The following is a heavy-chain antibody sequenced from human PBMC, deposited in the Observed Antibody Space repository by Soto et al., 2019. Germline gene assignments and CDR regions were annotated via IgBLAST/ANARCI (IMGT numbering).Heavy chain of an antibody. CDR3: ARGRRGRIAAAAGYYYYMDV. CDR2: INHSGST. D-gene: IGHD6-13*01. J-gene: IGHJ6*03. CDR1: GGSFSGYY. V-gene: IGHV4-34*01. Sequence: ETLSLTCAVYGGSFSGYYWSWIRQPPGKGLEWIGEINHSGSTNYNPSLKSRVTISVDTSKNQFSLKLSSVTAADTAVYYCARGRRGRIAAAAGYYYYMDVWGKGTTVTVS.